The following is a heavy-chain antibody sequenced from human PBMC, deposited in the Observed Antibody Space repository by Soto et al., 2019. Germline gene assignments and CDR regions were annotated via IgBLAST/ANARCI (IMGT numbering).Heavy chain of an antibody. CDR3: TGESNNHESNSKWAFDD. CDR1: GFTFSSYG. CDR2: ISFDGRTT. J-gene: IGHJ4*02. Sequence: QVQLVESGGGVVQPGRSLRLSCAASGFTFSSYGMHWVRQAPGKGLEWVAVISFDGRTTYYADSVKGRFTLSRDTSENTLYLQMSNLRAEDTAVYYCTGESNNHESNSKWAFDDWGQGSLVTVYS. D-gene: IGHD3-10*01. V-gene: IGHV3-30*03.